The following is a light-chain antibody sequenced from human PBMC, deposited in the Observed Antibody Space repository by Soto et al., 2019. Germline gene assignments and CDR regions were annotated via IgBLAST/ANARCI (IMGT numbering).Light chain of an antibody. CDR3: GTWDSSLSAYV. V-gene: IGLV1-51*01. CDR1: SSNIGNNY. CDR2: DNN. Sequence: QSVLTQPPSVSAAPGQKVTISCSGSSSNIGNNYVSWYQQLPGTAPKLLIYDNNKRPSGIPDRFSGSKSGTSATLGITGLQTGDEAGYYCGTWDSSLSAYVFGTGTRSPS. J-gene: IGLJ1*01.